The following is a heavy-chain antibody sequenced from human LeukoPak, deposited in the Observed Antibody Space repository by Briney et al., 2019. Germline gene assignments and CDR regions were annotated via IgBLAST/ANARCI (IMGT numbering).Heavy chain of an antibody. Sequence: ASLKVSCKSSGYKFTAYYTHWIRQAPGQGLEWMGRVNPDSGDTNCTQKYQGRLTLTRDTSVTTVYMELSSLTSDDTAVYYCARVWDASGWSNWFDPWGQGTLVTVSS. CDR1: GYKFTAYY. D-gene: IGHD6-19*01. V-gene: IGHV1-2*06. J-gene: IGHJ5*02. CDR3: ARVWDASGWSNWFDP. CDR2: VNPDSGDT.